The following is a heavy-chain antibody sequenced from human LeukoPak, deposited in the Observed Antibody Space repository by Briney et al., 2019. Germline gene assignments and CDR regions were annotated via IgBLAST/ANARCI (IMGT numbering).Heavy chain of an antibody. CDR3: TTVPEGYCSSSSCYSYFDY. CDR2: IKHKIDDGTT. J-gene: IGHJ4*02. Sequence: GGSLRLSCAASGISFSDAWMGWVRQAPGKGLEWVGRIKHKIDDGTTDYAAPVKGRFTISRDDSKNTLYLQMNSLKTEDTAVYYCTTVPEGYCSSSSCYSYFDYWGQGTLITASS. CDR1: GISFSDAW. D-gene: IGHD2-2*02. V-gene: IGHV3-15*01.